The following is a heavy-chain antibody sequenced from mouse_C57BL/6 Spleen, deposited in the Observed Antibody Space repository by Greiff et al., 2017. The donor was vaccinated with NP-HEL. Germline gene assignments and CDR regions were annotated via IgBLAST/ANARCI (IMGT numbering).Heavy chain of an antibody. CDR3: ASGMGNYVDWYFDV. CDR2: INPGSGGT. J-gene: IGHJ1*03. D-gene: IGHD2-1*01. CDR1: GYAFTNYL. V-gene: IGHV1-54*01. Sequence: VQLQQSGAELVRPGTSVKVSCKASGYAFTNYLIEWVKQRPGQGLEWIGVINPGSGGTNYNEKFKGKATLTADTSSSTAYMQLSSLTSEDSAVYFCASGMGNYVDWYFDVWGTGTTVTDS.